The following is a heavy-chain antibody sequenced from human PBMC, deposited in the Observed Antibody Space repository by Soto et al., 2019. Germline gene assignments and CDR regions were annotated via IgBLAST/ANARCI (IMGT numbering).Heavy chain of an antibody. J-gene: IGHJ6*01. V-gene: IGHV3-23*01. CDR3: AKTRGAMIYAISVYGMDV. CDR1: GFSFSSFA. CDR2: ISGSADST. D-gene: IGHD2-8*01. Sequence: EVQLLESGGGFIHPGGSLRLSCAASGFSFSSFAMNWVRQAPGKGLEWVSIISGSADSTFYADSVKGRFTISRDNSIIPLSLQINSLRAEDTAVYYCAKTRGAMIYAISVYGMDVWRQGTTGTVSS.